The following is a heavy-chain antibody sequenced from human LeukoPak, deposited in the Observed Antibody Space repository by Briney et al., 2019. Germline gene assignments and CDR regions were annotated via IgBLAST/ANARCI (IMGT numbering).Heavy chain of an antibody. CDR3: ARAGHQPEYSSSSGSYYYYGMDV. J-gene: IGHJ6*02. CDR1: GFTFSSYA. CDR2: ISYDGGYK. V-gene: IGHV3-30*04. D-gene: IGHD6-6*01. Sequence: PGGSLRLSCAASGFTFSSYAMHWVRQAPGKGLEWVAVISYDGGYKYYADSVKGRFTMSRDNSKNTLYLQMNSLRSEDTAVYYCARAGHQPEYSSSSGSYYYYGMDVWGQGTTVTVSS.